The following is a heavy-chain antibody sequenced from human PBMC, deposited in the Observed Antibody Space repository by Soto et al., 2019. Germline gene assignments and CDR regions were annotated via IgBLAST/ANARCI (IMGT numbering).Heavy chain of an antibody. Sequence: GGSLRLSCAASGFTFSSYAMSWVRQAPGKGLEWISAVSGSGGSTYYADSVKGRFTISRDNSKDTLYLQMNNLRAEDTAVYYCAKNPGYYYDSTGYHFDYWGQGTLVTVSS. D-gene: IGHD3-22*01. V-gene: IGHV3-23*01. CDR1: GFTFSSYA. CDR2: VSGSGGST. CDR3: AKNPGYYYDSTGYHFDY. J-gene: IGHJ4*02.